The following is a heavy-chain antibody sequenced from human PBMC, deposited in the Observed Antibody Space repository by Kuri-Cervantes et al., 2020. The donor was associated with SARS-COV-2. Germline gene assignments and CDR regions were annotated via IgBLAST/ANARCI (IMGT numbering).Heavy chain of an antibody. CDR2: ISYDGSSK. CDR1: GFTFSSYA. CDR3: ARTLGEDIVVVPAATFDY. V-gene: IGHV3-30-3*01. Sequence: GESLKISCAASGFTFSSYAMHWVRQAPGKGLEWVAVISYDGSSKYYADSVKGRFTISRDNSKNTLYLQMNSLRAEDTAVYYCARTLGEDIVVVPAATFDYWGQGTLVTVSS. D-gene: IGHD2-2*01. J-gene: IGHJ4*02.